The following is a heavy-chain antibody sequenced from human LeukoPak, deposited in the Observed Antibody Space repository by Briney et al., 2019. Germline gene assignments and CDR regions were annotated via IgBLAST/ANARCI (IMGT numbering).Heavy chain of an antibody. CDR1: GFTFSNAW. CDR2: IKSKADGGTT. Sequence: GGSLRLSCAASGFTFSNAWMSWVRQAPGKGLEWVGRIKSKADGGTTDYAAPVKGRFTISRDDSKHTLYLQMNGLKTEDPAVYVCIPRVPILGAWSGCRGLEPWGQGTLVTVSS. V-gene: IGHV3-15*01. J-gene: IGHJ5*02. CDR3: IPRVPILGAWSGCRGLEP. D-gene: IGHD1-26*01.